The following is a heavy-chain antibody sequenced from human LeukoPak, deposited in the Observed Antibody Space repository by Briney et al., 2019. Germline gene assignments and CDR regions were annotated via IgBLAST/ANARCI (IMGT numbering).Heavy chain of an antibody. CDR1: GFTFSSYG. D-gene: IGHD3-22*01. CDR2: ISGSGGST. Sequence: GGSLRLSCAASGFTFSSYGMSWVRQAPGKGLEWVSAISGSGGSTYYADSVKGRFTISRDNSKNTLYLQMNSLRAGDTAVYYCVRDWGYDSSGYWQKYFDTWGQGTLVTVSS. V-gene: IGHV3-23*01. CDR3: VRDWGYDSSGYWQKYFDT. J-gene: IGHJ4*02.